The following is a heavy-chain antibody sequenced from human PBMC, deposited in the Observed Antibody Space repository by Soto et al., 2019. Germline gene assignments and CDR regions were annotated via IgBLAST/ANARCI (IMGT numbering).Heavy chain of an antibody. V-gene: IGHV3-48*04. D-gene: IGHD3-3*01. CDR2: ISSSGGII. CDR1: GFTFSSYG. CDR3: AKQRRITISRGLMDV. J-gene: IGHJ6*02. Sequence: GGSLRLSCAASGFTFSSYGMHWVRQAPGKGPEWISHISSSGGIIYYADSVKGRFTISRDNAKNSLYLQMNSLRAEDTAVYYCAKQRRITISRGLMDVWGQGTTVTVSS.